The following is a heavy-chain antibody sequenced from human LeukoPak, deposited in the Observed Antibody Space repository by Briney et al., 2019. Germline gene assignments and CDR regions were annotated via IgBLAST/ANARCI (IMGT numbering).Heavy chain of an antibody. CDR2: IYYSGST. Sequence: SETLSLTCTVSGGSISSSSYYWGWIRQPPGKGLEWIGSIYYSGSTYYNPSLKSRVTISVDTSKNQFSLKLSSVTAADTAVYYCASLSDYGDQLDYWGQGTLVTDSS. CDR3: ASLSDYGDQLDY. CDR1: GGSISSSSYY. D-gene: IGHD4-17*01. J-gene: IGHJ4*02. V-gene: IGHV4-39*01.